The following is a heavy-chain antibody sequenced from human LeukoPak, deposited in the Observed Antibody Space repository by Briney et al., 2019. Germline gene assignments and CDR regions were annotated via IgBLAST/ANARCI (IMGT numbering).Heavy chain of an antibody. V-gene: IGHV4-39*07. CDR3: ARGPRLRFLGWPSFFDY. CDR1: GGSISRSSYY. Sequence: SETLSLTCTVSGGSISRSSYYWGWIRQPPGKGLEWIGEINHSGSTNYNPSLKSRVTISVDTSKNQFSLKLSSVTAADTAVYYCARGPRLRFLGWPSFFDYWGQGTLVTVSS. J-gene: IGHJ4*02. CDR2: INHSGST. D-gene: IGHD3-3*01.